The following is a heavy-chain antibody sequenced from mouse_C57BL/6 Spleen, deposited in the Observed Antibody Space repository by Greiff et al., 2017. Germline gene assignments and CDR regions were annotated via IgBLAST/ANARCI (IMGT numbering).Heavy chain of an antibody. Sequence: QVQLKESGAELVRPGTSVKVSCKASGYAFTNYLIEGVKQRPGQGLEWIGVINPGSGGTNYNEKFKGKATLTADTSSRTAYMQLSSLTSEDSAVYFCARWGTTVVADYWGQGTTLTVSS. V-gene: IGHV1-54*01. D-gene: IGHD1-1*01. J-gene: IGHJ2*01. CDR2: INPGSGGT. CDR3: ARWGTTVVADY. CDR1: GYAFTNYL.